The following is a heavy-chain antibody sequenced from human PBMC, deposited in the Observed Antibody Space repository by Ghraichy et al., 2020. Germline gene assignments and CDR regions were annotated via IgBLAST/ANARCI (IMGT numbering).Heavy chain of an antibody. D-gene: IGHD1-1*01. Sequence: GGSLRLSCAASGFTFSSYAMSWVRQAPGKGLDWVSLITGSGGTTYYADSVKGRFIISRDNSKNTLYLQMNSLRAEDTATYYCAKGTQLWGQGTLVAVSS. CDR1: GFTFSSYA. CDR2: ITGSGGTT. CDR3: AKGTQL. J-gene: IGHJ4*02. V-gene: IGHV3-23*01.